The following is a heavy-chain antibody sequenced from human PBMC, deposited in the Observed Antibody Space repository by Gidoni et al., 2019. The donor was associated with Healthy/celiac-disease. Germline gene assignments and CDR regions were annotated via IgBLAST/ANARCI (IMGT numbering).Heavy chain of an antibody. CDR1: EFTFRSYA. J-gene: IGHJ4*02. CDR2: ITGSGGST. Sequence: EVQLLQSGGGLVQPGGSLRLSCAASEFTFRSYAMYWVRQAPGKGLEWVSGITGSGGSTYYADSVKGRLTISRDNSKNTLYLQMNSLRAEDTAVYYCAKDWLSLGYFDYWGQGTLVTVSS. D-gene: IGHD3-16*01. V-gene: IGHV3-23*01. CDR3: AKDWLSLGYFDY.